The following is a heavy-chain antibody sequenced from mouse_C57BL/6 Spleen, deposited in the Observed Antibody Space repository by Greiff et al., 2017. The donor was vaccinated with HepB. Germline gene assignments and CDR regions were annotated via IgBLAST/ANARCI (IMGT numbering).Heavy chain of an antibody. D-gene: IGHD2-5*01. CDR1: GFSLTSYG. V-gene: IGHV2-4*01. Sequence: QVQLKQSGPGLVQPSQSLSITCTVSGFSLTSYGVHWVRQPPGKGLEWLGVIWSGGSTDYNAAFISRLSISKDNSKSQVFFKMNSLQADDTAIYYCATSYSNYYFDYWGQGTTLTVSS. J-gene: IGHJ2*01. CDR2: IWSGGST. CDR3: ATSYSNYYFDY.